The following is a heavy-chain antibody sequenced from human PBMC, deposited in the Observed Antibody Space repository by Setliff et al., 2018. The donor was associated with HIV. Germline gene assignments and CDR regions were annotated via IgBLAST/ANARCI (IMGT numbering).Heavy chain of an antibody. V-gene: IGHV1-18*01. Sequence: ASVKVSCKASGYTFTNYAISWIRQAPGQGLEWLGWISGYKGNTNYAQKLQGRVTMTTETSTSTAYMELRSLRSDDTAVYYCARGYSGYDSYYFDYWGQGTLVTVSS. CDR1: GYTFTNYA. CDR2: ISGYKGNT. CDR3: ARGYSGYDSYYFDY. J-gene: IGHJ4*02. D-gene: IGHD5-12*01.